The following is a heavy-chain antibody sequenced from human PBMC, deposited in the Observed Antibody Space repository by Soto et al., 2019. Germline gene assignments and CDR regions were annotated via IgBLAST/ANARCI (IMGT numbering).Heavy chain of an antibody. D-gene: IGHD2-2*01. V-gene: IGHV3-21*01. CDR1: GFTFSSYS. CDR2: ISSSSSYI. J-gene: IGHJ6*03. Sequence: GGSLSLSCAASGFTFSSYSMNWVRQAPGKGLEWVSSISSSSSYIYYADSVKGRFTISRDNAKNSLYLQMNSLRAEDTVVYYCARDVRFFCSSTSCHSNYYYYMDVWGKGTTVTVSS. CDR3: ARDVRFFCSSTSCHSNYYYYMDV.